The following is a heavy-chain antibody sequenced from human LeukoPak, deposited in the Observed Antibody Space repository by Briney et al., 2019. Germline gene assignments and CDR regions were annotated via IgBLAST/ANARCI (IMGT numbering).Heavy chain of an antibody. J-gene: IGHJ4*02. CDR2: IYYSGST. V-gene: IGHV4-30-4*01. CDR3: ASRTYYYGSETYYGGGFFDY. D-gene: IGHD3-10*01. Sequence: NPSQTLSLTCTVSGGSISSGDYYWSWIRQPPAKGLEWIGYIYYSGSTYYNPSLKSRVTISLDTSKNQFSLKLSSVTAADTAVYYCASRTYYYGSETYYGGGFFDYWGQGTLVTVSS. CDR1: GGSISSGDYY.